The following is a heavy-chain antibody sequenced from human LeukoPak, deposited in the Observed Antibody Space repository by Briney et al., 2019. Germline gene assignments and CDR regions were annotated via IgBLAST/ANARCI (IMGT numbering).Heavy chain of an antibody. Sequence: GGSLRLSCAASGLTFSSYSMNWVRQAPGKGLEWVSSISSSSSYIYYADSVKGRFTISRDNAKNSLYLQMSSLRAEDTAVYYCALLWFGELLPWGQGTLVTVSS. D-gene: IGHD3-10*01. V-gene: IGHV3-21*01. CDR1: GLTFSSYS. J-gene: IGHJ5*02. CDR2: ISSSSSYI. CDR3: ALLWFGELLP.